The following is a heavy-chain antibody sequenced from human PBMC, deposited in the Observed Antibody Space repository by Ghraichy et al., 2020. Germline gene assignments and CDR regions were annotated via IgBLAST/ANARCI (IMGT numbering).Heavy chain of an antibody. V-gene: IGHV1-46*03. CDR1: GYTFSNYY. Sequence: ASVKVSCKASGYTFSNYYIHWVRQAPGQGLEWMGIISPSGGITNYAQKFQGRVTMTRDTSSSTVYMELSSLRSEDTAMYYCARELGDYDSSDFYEVYFDYSGQGTLVTVS. CDR2: ISPSGGIT. J-gene: IGHJ4*02. CDR3: ARELGDYDSSDFYEVYFDY. D-gene: IGHD3-22*01.